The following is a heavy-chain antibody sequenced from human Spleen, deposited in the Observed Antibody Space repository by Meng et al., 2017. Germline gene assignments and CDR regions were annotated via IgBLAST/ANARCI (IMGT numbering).Heavy chain of an antibody. CDR1: GGSFSDYY. V-gene: IGHV4-34*01. CDR3: ARGPTTMAHDFDY. CDR2: INHSGST. Sequence: QVQLQQWGAGLLKPSETLVLTCVVSGGSFSDYYWSWIRQPPGKGLEWIGEINHSGSTNYNPSLESRATISVDTSQNNLSLKLSSVTAAGSAVYYCARGPTTMAHDFDYWGQGTLVTVSS. D-gene: IGHD4-11*01. J-gene: IGHJ4*02.